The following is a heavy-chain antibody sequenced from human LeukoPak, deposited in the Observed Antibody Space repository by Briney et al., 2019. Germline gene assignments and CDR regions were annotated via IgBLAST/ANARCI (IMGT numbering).Heavy chain of an antibody. D-gene: IGHD3-10*01. CDR2: NSGGT. CDR3: ARRPFFYGSGSPDAFDI. Sequence: NSGGTNYSQNFQGRVTITRDTAIRRAYMEMSRLRSDDTAVYYCARRPFFYGSGSPDAFDIWGQGTMVTVSS. J-gene: IGHJ3*02. V-gene: IGHV1-2*02.